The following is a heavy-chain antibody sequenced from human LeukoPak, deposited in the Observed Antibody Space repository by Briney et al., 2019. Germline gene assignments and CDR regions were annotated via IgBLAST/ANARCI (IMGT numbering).Heavy chain of an antibody. CDR2: IYYSGST. D-gene: IGHD2-15*01. J-gene: IGHJ4*02. V-gene: IGHV4-39*01. Sequence: SETLSLTCAVSGGSISGSSYYWGWIRRPPGKGLQWLGRIYYSGSTDYNPSLKSRVTIWVDTSKNQFSLKLSSVTAADTAVYYCARLLTGYWGQGTLVTVSS. CDR3: ARLLTGY. CDR1: GGSISGSSYY.